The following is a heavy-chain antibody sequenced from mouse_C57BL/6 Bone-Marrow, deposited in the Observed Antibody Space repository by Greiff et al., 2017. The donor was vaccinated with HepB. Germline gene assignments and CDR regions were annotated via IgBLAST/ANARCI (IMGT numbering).Heavy chain of an antibody. Sequence: VQLQQSGPELVKPGASVKISCKASGYSFTDYNMYWVKQSNGKSLEWLGVINPHFGTTSSNQKFKGKATLTVDHSSSTAYMQRNSLTSEGSAVYYCAPITTVVATDYAIDYWGEGTSVTVSS. J-gene: IGHJ4*01. V-gene: IGHV1-39*01. D-gene: IGHD1-1*01. CDR1: GYSFTDYN. CDR3: APITTVVATDYAIDY. CDR2: INPHFGTT.